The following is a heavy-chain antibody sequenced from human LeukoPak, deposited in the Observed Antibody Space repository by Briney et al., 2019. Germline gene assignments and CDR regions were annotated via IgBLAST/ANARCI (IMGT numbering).Heavy chain of an antibody. V-gene: IGHV1-18*01. Sequence: ASVKVSCKASGYTFTSYGISWVRQAPGQGLEWMGWISAYNGNTNYAQKLQGRVTMTTDTSTSTAYMELRSLRSDDTAVYYCARDPYYDFWSGYSYYYYGMDVWGQGTTVTVSS. CDR2: ISAYNGNT. CDR1: GYTFTSYG. D-gene: IGHD3-3*01. J-gene: IGHJ6*02. CDR3: ARDPYYDFWSGYSYYYYGMDV.